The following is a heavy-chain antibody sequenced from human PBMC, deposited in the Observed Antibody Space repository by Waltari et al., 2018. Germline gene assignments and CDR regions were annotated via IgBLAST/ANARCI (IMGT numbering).Heavy chain of an antibody. CDR1: GFTLRGYE. D-gene: IGHD6-13*01. Sequence: EVHLVESGGGLVQPGGSLRLSCAASGFTLRGYEMNGFRQAPGKGLEWISYIRRTGDTIYYADSVKGRFTISRDNAKNTLYLQMKRLRADDTALYYCARGIAADGGGGYWGQGILVTVSS. V-gene: IGHV3-48*03. CDR2: IRRTGDTI. CDR3: ARGIAADGGGGY. J-gene: IGHJ4*02.